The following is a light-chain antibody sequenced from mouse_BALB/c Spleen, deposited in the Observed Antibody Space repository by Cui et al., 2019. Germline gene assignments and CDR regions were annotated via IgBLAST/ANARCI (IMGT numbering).Light chain of an antibody. CDR1: QSVLYSSNQKNY. CDR2: WAV. J-gene: IGKJ1*01. Sequence: IVMTQSPSSLPVSAGETVTIGWKASQSVLYSSNQKNYFAWDQQKPRQAPKLLNYWAVPTEAGGPGRFKGRGVRTYFPPTSSSVGAEDRAVYYCHQKSTSPTFGGGTKLEIK. V-gene: IGKV8-27*01. CDR3: HQKSTSPT.